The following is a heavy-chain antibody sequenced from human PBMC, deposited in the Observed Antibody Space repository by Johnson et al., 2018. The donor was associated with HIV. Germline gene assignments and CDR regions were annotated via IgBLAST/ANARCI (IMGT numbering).Heavy chain of an antibody. V-gene: IGHV3-30-3*01. J-gene: IGHJ3*02. CDR2: ISYDGSNK. D-gene: IGHD4-17*01. Sequence: GKGLEWVAVISYDGSNKYYADSVKGRFTISRDNSKNTLYLQMNSLRAEDTAVYYCARVRPNPTVTTRGAAFDIWGQGTMVTVSS. CDR3: ARVRPNPTVTTRGAAFDI.